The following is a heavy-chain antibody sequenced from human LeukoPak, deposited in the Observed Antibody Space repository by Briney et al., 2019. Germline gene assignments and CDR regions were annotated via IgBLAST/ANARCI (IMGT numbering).Heavy chain of an antibody. CDR2: INSNTGNP. D-gene: IGHD3-9*01. V-gene: IGHV7-4-1*02. Sequence: ASVKVSCKASGYTFTSYAMNWVRQAPGQGLEWMGWINSNTGNPTYAQGFTGRFVFSLDTSVSTAYLQISSLKAEDTAVHYCARDRPDKLRYFDWFSPDDAFDIWGQGTMVTVSS. J-gene: IGHJ3*02. CDR1: GYTFTSYA. CDR3: ARDRPDKLRYFDWFSPDDAFDI.